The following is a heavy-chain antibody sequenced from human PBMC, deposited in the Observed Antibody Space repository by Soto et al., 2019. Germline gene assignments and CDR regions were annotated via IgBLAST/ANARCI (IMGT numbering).Heavy chain of an antibody. V-gene: IGHV1-18*04. J-gene: IGHJ3*02. CDR1: GYTFTGYY. CDR3: ASGRMITFGGVIVNAFDI. CDR2: INANNGNT. D-gene: IGHD3-16*02. Sequence: ASVKVSCKASGYTFTGYYMHWVRQAPGQGLEWMGWINANNGNTNYAQKLQGRVTMTRDTSTSTAYMELRSLRSDDTAVYYCASGRMITFGGVIVNAFDIWGQGTMVTVSS.